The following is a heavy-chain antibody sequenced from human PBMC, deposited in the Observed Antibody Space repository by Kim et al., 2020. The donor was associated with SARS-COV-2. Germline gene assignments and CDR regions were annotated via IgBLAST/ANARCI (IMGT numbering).Heavy chain of an antibody. V-gene: IGHV4-39*07. J-gene: IGHJ4*02. CDR1: GGSISSSSYY. CDR2: IYYSGST. CDR3: ARDPKEGYFDY. Sequence: SETLSLTCTVSGGSISSSSYYWGWIRQPPGKGLEWIGSIYYSGSTYYNPSLKSRVTISVDTSKNQFSLKLSSVTAADTAMYYCARDPKEGYFDYWGQGTLVTVSS.